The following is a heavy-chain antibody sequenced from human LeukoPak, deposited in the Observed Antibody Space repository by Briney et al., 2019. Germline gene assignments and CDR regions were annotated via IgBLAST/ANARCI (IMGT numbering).Heavy chain of an antibody. V-gene: IGHV4-34*01. CDR1: GGSFSGYY. Sequence: SETLSLTCAVYGGSFSGYYWSWIRQPPGKGLEWIGEINHSGSTNYNPSLKSRVTISVDTSKNQFSLKLSSVTAADTAVYYCARDPLIAMAGTMNYYGMDVWGKGTTVTVSS. CDR3: ARDPLIAMAGTMNYYGMDV. D-gene: IGHD6-19*01. J-gene: IGHJ6*04. CDR2: INHSGST.